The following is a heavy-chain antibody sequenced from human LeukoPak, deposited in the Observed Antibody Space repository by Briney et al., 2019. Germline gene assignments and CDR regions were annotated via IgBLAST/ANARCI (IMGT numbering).Heavy chain of an antibody. J-gene: IGHJ5*02. V-gene: IGHV3-74*01. CDR3: ARARSGYCGSTSCSNWFDP. D-gene: IGHD2-2*01. Sequence: GGSLRLSCAASGFTFSSYWMHWVRQAPGKGLVWVSRINTDGSSTSYADSVKGRFTISRDNAKNTLYLQMNSLRAEDTAVYYCARARSGYCGSTSCSNWFDPWGQGTLVTISS. CDR1: GFTFSSYW. CDR2: INTDGSST.